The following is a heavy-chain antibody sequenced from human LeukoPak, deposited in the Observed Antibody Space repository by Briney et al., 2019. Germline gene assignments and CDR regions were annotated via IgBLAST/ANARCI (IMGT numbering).Heavy chain of an antibody. V-gene: IGHV4-61*02. D-gene: IGHD6-13*01. CDR3: ASTGIAAAGSDY. J-gene: IGHJ4*02. CDR2: IYTSGST. CDR1: GGSISSGSYY. Sequence: SETLSLTXTVSGGSISSGSYYWSWIRQPAGKGLEWIGRIYTSGSTNYNPSLKSRVTISVDTSKSQFSLKLSSVTAADTAVYYCASTGIAAAGSDYWGQGTLVTVSS.